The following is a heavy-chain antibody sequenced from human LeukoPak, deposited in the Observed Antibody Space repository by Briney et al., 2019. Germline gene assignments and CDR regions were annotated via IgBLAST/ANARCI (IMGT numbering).Heavy chain of an antibody. CDR3: AREPGNDYFFDY. Sequence: ASVKVSCKASGYTFTSHYMHWVRQAPGQGLEWMGTINPSGGSISYAQKFQGRVTMTRDTSTSTVYMELSGLRSDDTDLYFCAREPGNDYFFDYWGQGTLVTVSS. CDR2: INPSGGSI. CDR1: GYTFTSHY. J-gene: IGHJ4*02. V-gene: IGHV1-46*01. D-gene: IGHD3-16*01.